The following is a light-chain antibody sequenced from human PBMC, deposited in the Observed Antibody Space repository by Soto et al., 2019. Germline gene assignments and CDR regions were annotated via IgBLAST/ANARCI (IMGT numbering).Light chain of an antibody. V-gene: IGKV1-39*01. CDR2: DTS. CDR1: QSIASF. Sequence: DIQMTQSPSSLSASIGDTVTITCRASQSIASFLNWLQLKPGKAPKLLISDTSTLQIGGPSRFIGGGSGTEFTLTIRSLQPEDSALYFCLQDSSPLLAFGAGTRVVIK. J-gene: IGKJ4*01. CDR3: LQDSSPLLA.